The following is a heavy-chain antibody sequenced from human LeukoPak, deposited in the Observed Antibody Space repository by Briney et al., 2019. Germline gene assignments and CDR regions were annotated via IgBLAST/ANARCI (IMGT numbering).Heavy chain of an antibody. V-gene: IGHV3-74*01. D-gene: IGHD2/OR15-2a*01. CDR2: INSDGSWT. CDR1: GFPFDHYA. CDR3: VSFYETY. Sequence: PGRSLRLSCAASGFPFDHYAMHWVRQAPGKGLVWVSHINSDGSWTSYADSVKGRFTISKDNAKNTVYLQMSNLRVEDTAVYYCVSFYETYWGRGTLVTVSS. J-gene: IGHJ4*02.